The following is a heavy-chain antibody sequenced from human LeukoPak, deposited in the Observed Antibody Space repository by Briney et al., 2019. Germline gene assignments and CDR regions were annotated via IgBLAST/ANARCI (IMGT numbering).Heavy chain of an antibody. J-gene: IGHJ3*02. CDR3: ARVGSSSPADAFDI. V-gene: IGHV1-2*02. D-gene: IGHD6-13*01. CDR1: GYTFTSYG. CDR2: INPNSGGT. Sequence: ASVKVSCKASGYTFTSYGISWVRQAPGQGLEWMGWINPNSGGTNYAQKFQGRVTMTRDTSISTAYMELSRLRSDDTAVYYCARVGSSSPADAFDIWGQGTMVTVSS.